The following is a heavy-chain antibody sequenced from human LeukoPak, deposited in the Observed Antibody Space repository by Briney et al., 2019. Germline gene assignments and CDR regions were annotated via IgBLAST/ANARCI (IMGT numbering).Heavy chain of an antibody. V-gene: IGHV4-59*05. CDR3: ARHGAYDILTGWEIWFDP. Sequence: ASETLSLTCTVSGGSISNKYWSWIRQPPGKGLEWIGSIYYSGSTYYNPSLKSRVTISVDTSKNQFSLKLSSVTAADTAVYYCARHGAYDILTGWEIWFDPWGQGTLVTVSS. CDR1: GGSISNKY. J-gene: IGHJ5*02. CDR2: IYYSGST. D-gene: IGHD3-9*01.